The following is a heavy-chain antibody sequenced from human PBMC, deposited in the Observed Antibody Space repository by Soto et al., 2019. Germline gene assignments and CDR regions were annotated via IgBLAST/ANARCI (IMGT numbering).Heavy chain of an antibody. D-gene: IGHD1-26*01. CDR1: GGSTSIYY. CDR2: INDNGNT. V-gene: IGHV4-59*01. J-gene: IGHJ6*02. CDR3: AIEVLARGASDFGPDV. Sequence: QVRLQESGPGLVKPSETLSLTCTVSGGSTSIYYWNWIRQVPGKGLEWLGYINDNGNTNYNPSLMSRATISIDSSKNEFSVTLRSISAADTAVYYCAIEVLARGASDFGPDVWGQGTTVTVSS.